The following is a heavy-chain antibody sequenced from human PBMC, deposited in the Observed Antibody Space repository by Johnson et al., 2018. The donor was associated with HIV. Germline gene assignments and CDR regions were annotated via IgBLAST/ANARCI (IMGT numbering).Heavy chain of an antibody. Sequence: QVQLVESGGGMVQPGGSLRLSCAASAFTFSSYAMHWVRQAPGKGLEWVSLISYDGSNKYYADSVKGRLTISRDNSKKPLYLQMNSLRAEDTAVFYCARGALGDWVDAFDIWGQGTMVTVSS. CDR3: ARGALGDWVDAFDI. CDR1: AFTFSSYA. CDR2: ISYDGSNK. V-gene: IGHV3-30-3*01. J-gene: IGHJ3*02. D-gene: IGHD3-16*01.